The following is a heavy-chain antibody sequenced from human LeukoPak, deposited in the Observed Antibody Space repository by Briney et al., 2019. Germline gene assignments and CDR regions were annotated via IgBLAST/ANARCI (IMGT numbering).Heavy chain of an antibody. CDR1: GGSMSSDDYY. J-gene: IGHJ4*02. D-gene: IGHD4-17*01. V-gene: IGHV4-30-4*02. CDR3: ARENSLRFSSDY. Sequence: SDTLSLTCTISGGSMSSDDYYWSWIRQPPGKGLDCIGYIYYSGSTYYNPSLKSRVTISVDTSKNQFSLKLSSVTAADTAVYYCARENSLRFSSDYWGQGTLVTVSS. CDR2: IYYSGST.